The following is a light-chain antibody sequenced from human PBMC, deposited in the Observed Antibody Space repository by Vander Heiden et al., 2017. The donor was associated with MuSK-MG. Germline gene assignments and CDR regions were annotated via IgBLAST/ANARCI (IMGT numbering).Light chain of an antibody. Sequence: DIQMTQSPSSLSASVGDRVTITCQASQVISNYLNWYQQKPGKAPKLLTYDASNWEPGVPSRFVGSGFGKDFVFTLSSRQPEDIASFYCQQNVNLPPVPFGRGTQVDIK. J-gene: IGKJ1*01. V-gene: IGKV1-33*01. CDR2: DAS. CDR1: QVISNY. CDR3: QQNVNLPPVP.